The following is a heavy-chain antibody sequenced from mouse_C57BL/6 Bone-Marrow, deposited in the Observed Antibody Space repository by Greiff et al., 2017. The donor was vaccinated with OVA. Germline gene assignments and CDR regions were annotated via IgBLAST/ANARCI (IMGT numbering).Heavy chain of an antibody. D-gene: IGHD4-1*02. CDR2: ISNGGGST. J-gene: IGHJ4*01. Sequence: DVHLVESGGGLVQPGGSLKLSCAASGFTFSDYYMYWVRQTPEKRLEWVAYISNGGGSTYYPDTVKGRFTISRDNAKNTLYLQMSRLKSEDTAVYYCARCQLGLAMDYWGQGTSVTVSS. CDR3: ARCQLGLAMDY. V-gene: IGHV5-12*01. CDR1: GFTFSDYY.